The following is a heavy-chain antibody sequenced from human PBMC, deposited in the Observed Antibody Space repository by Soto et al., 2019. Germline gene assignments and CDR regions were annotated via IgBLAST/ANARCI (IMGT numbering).Heavy chain of an antibody. CDR1: GGSFSGYY. V-gene: IGHV4-34*01. CDR3: ARYLRGVTTVTTSWFDP. D-gene: IGHD4-17*01. J-gene: IGHJ5*02. CDR2: INHSGST. Sequence: QVQLQQWGAGLLKPSETLSLTCAVYGGSFSGYYWSWIRQPPGKGLEWIGEINHSGSTNYNPSLKRRVTISVDTSKNQFSLKLSSVTAADTAVYYCARYLRGVTTVTTSWFDPWGQGTLVTVSS.